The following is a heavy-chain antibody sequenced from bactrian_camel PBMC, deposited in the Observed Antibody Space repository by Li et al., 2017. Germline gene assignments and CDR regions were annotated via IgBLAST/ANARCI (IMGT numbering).Heavy chain of an antibody. Sequence: HVQLVESGGGSVQAGGSLRLSCEVSGITEGTNFIGWFRQAPGEQREGVASIMVLGATTYYADSVKGRFATSRDDTINTVYLHMNSLKPEDTAVYYCVTDEADWGQGTQVTVS. J-gene: IGHJ4*01. D-gene: IGHD3*01. CDR2: IMVLGATT. CDR3: VTDEAD. CDR1: GITEGTNF. V-gene: IGHV3S54*01.